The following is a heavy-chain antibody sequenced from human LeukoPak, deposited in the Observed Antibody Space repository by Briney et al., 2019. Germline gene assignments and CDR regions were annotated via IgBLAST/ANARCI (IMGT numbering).Heavy chain of an antibody. Sequence: GGSLRLSCAASGFTFSSYWMSWVRQAPGKGLEWVASIKEDGSEQYYVDSVKGRFTISRDNAKNSLYLQINSLRAEDMAVYYCARGGYYWGAWGQGTLVTVSS. CDR2: IKEDGSEQ. V-gene: IGHV3-7*01. CDR3: ARGGYYWGA. J-gene: IGHJ5*02. CDR1: GFTFSSYW. D-gene: IGHD1-1*01.